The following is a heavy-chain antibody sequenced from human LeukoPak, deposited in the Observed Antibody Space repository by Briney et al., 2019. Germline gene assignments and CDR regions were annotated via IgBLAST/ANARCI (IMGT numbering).Heavy chain of an antibody. Sequence: GASVKVSCKASGYTFTSYAMNWVRQAPGQGLEWMGWINTNTGNPTYAQGFTGRFVFSLDTSVSTAYLQISSLKAEDTAVYYCARGAGYYDYVWGSYRYPTYDYWGQGTLVTVSS. D-gene: IGHD3-16*02. CDR2: INTNTGNP. CDR1: GYTFTSYA. CDR3: ARGAGYYDYVWGSYRYPTYDY. V-gene: IGHV7-4-1*02. J-gene: IGHJ4*02.